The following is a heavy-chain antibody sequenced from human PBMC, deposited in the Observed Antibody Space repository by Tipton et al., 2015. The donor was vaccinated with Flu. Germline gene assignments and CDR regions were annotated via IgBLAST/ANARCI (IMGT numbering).Heavy chain of an antibody. CDR3: ARLGSSTAMATDYYYYYGMDV. D-gene: IGHD5-18*01. Sequence: GLVKPSETLSLTCAVYGGSFSGYYWSWIRQPPGKGLEWIGEINHSGSTNYNPSLKSRVTISVDTSKNQFSLKLSSVTAADTAVYYCARLGSSTAMATDYYYYYGMDVWGQGTTVTVSS. J-gene: IGHJ6*02. CDR2: INHSGST. CDR1: GGSFSGYY. V-gene: IGHV4-34*01.